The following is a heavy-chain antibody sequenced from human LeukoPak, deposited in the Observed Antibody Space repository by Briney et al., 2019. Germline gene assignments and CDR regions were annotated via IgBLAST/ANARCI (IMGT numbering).Heavy chain of an antibody. Sequence: SETLSLTCAVYGGSFSGYYWSWIRQPPGKGLEWIEEINHSGSTNYNPSLKSRVTISVDTSKNQFSLKLSSVTAADTAVYYCARGPISYDILTGYYRRGYYYYMDVWGKGTTVTVSS. V-gene: IGHV4-34*01. D-gene: IGHD3-9*01. CDR2: INHSGST. CDR1: GGSFSGYY. CDR3: ARGPISYDILTGYYRRGYYYYMDV. J-gene: IGHJ6*03.